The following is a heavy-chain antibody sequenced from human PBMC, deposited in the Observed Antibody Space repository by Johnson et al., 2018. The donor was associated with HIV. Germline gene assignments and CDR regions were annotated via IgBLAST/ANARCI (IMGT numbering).Heavy chain of an antibody. CDR3: ARPGGGAPDAFDI. CDR2: INWNGGTT. V-gene: IGHV3-20*04. CDR1: GFTFDDYA. J-gene: IGHJ3*02. Sequence: EVQLVESGGGVVQPGRSLRLSCAASGFTFDDYAMHWVRQAPGKGLEWVSGINWNGGTTGYSDSVEGRFTSSRDNAKNSLYLQMNSLRAEDTALYYCARPGGGAPDAFDIWGQGTMVTVSS. D-gene: IGHD3-10*01.